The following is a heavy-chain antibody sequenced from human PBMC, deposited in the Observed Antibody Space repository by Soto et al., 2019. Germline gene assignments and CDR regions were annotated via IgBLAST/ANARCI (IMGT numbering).Heavy chain of an antibody. V-gene: IGHV1-2*04. D-gene: IGHD4-4*01. CDR1: GYTFTGYY. Sequence: RPPVKVSCKASGYTFTGYYMHWVRQAPGQGLEWMGWINPNSGGTNYAQKFQGWVTMTRDTSISTAYMELSRLRSEDTAVYYCARVDYSNYEDYYYGMDVWGQGTTVTVSS. CDR3: ARVDYSNYEDYYYGMDV. J-gene: IGHJ6*02. CDR2: INPNSGGT.